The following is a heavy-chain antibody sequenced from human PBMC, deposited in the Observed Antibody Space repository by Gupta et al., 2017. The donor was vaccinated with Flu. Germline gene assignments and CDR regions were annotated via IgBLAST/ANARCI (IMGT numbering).Heavy chain of an antibody. V-gene: IGHV1-8*01. D-gene: IGHD6-6*01. CDR2: MNPNSGNT. CDR3: ARAPVRKTYSSSYPLGVKNWFDP. J-gene: IGHJ5*02. Sequence: MGWMNPNSGNTGYAQKFQGRVTMTRNTSISTAYMELSSLRSEDTAVYYCARAPVRKTYSSSYPLGVKNWFDPWGQGTLVTVSS.